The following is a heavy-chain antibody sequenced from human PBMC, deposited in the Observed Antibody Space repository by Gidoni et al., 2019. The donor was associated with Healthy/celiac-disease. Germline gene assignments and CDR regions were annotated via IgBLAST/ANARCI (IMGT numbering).Heavy chain of an antibody. V-gene: IGHV3-30-3*01. Sequence: QVQLVAAGGGVVQPGRSLRPSCAASGFTFSSYAMHWVRQAAGKGLEWVAVISYDGSNKYYADSVKGRFTISRDNSKNTLYLQMNSLRAEDTAVYYCARERAHDYLYFDYWGQGTLVTVSS. D-gene: IGHD4-17*01. J-gene: IGHJ4*02. CDR3: ARERAHDYLYFDY. CDR2: ISYDGSNK. CDR1: GFTFSSYA.